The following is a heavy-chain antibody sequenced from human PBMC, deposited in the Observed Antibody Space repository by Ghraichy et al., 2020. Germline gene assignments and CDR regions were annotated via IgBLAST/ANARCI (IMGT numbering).Heavy chain of an antibody. J-gene: IGHJ4*02. D-gene: IGHD1-26*01. CDR2: IASGGEIT. CDR3: ARHLRHGNTRYDY. V-gene: IGHV3-23*01. Sequence: GGSLRLSCEASGFTFSDYALSWVRQAPGKGLEWVSAIASGGEITFYADSVKGRFTVSRGNSENTLYLQMNSLRAEDTALYFCARHLRHGNTRYDYWGQGTLVTVSS. CDR1: GFTFSDYA.